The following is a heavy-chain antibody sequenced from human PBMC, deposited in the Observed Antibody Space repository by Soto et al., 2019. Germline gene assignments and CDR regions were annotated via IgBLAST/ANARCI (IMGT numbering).Heavy chain of an antibody. V-gene: IGHV1-69*12. CDR1: GGTFSNYP. D-gene: IGHD2-21*01. CDR2: IIPIFGTV. J-gene: IGHJ3*02. Sequence: QVQLVQSGAEVKKPGSSVKVSCKASGGTFSNYPITWVRLAPRNGLEWGGGIIPIFGTVHYAQKCKGRVTITADDTRSTFYMEMRSLGSEDTAVYCCAAPVREYALLFINGGITAFDIWVQGTMVTVSA. CDR3: AAPVREYALLFINGGITAFDI.